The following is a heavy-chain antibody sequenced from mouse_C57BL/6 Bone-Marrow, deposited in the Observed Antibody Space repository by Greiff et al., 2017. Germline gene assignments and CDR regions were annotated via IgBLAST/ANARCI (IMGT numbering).Heavy chain of an antibody. Sequence: VQLQQPGAELVKPGASVKLSCKASGYTFTSYWMQWVKQRPGQGLEWIGEIDPSDSYTNYNQKFKGKATLTVDTSSSTAYMQLSSLTSADSAVYYCAREDYDSSSSAWFAYWGRGTLVTVSA. D-gene: IGHD1-1*01. J-gene: IGHJ3*01. CDR3: AREDYDSSSSAWFAY. CDR2: IDPSDSYT. V-gene: IGHV1-50*01. CDR1: GYTFTSYW.